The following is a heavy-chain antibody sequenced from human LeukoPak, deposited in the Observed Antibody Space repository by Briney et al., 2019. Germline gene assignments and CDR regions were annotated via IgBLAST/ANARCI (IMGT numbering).Heavy chain of an antibody. V-gene: IGHV1-2*02. D-gene: IGHD5-24*01. Sequence: ASVKVSCKASGYTFTGYYMHWVRQAPGQGLEWMGWINPSSGGTNYAQKFQGRVTMTRDTSISTAYMELSRLRSDDTAVYYCARLETSLYYFDYWGQGTLVTVSS. CDR1: GYTFTGYY. CDR2: INPSSGGT. J-gene: IGHJ4*02. CDR3: ARLETSLYYFDY.